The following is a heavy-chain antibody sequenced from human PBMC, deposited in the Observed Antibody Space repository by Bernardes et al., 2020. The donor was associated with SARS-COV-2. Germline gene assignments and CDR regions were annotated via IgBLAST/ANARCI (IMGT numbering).Heavy chain of an antibody. Sequence: GWSLRLSCAASGFTVSSTYMTWVRQAPGRRLEWVSVIDSGGTTYYADPVKGRFTISRDNSKNTLYLQMNSLRAEDTAVYYCASRYFCSSTSCYWGTDVWGQGTTVTVSS. D-gene: IGHD2-2*01. CDR3: ASRYFCSSTSCYWGTDV. CDR1: GFTVSSTY. CDR2: IDSGGTT. V-gene: IGHV3-53*01. J-gene: IGHJ6*02.